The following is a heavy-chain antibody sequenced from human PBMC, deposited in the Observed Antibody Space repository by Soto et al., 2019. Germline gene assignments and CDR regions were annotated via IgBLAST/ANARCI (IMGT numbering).Heavy chain of an antibody. CDR1: GLTLSTYT. CDR2: IFQSGAT. J-gene: IGHJ4*02. V-gene: IGHV3-23*05. CDR3: ANDRHPDGSWSFDY. D-gene: IGHD3-22*01. Sequence: EVQLLESGGHLVQPGGSLRLSSAASGLTLSTYTMNWVRQHPGKGLEWVSGIFQSGATFYTDCVKGRFTISRDNSKSMVYLQMDSLRADDTALYYCANDRHPDGSWSFDYWGRGILVTVSS.